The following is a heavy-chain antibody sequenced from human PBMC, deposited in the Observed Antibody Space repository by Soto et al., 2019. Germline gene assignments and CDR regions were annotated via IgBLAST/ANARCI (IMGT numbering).Heavy chain of an antibody. D-gene: IGHD5-12*01. Sequence: GGSLRLSCAASGFTFSSYSMNWVRQAPGKGLGWVSSISSSSSYIYYADSVKGRFTISRDNAKNSLYLQMNSLRAEDTAVYYCASYFVKWLRRPPTYSYYYMDVWGKGTTVTVSS. CDR1: GFTFSSYS. V-gene: IGHV3-21*01. CDR3: ASYFVKWLRRPPTYSYYYMDV. J-gene: IGHJ6*03. CDR2: ISSSSSYI.